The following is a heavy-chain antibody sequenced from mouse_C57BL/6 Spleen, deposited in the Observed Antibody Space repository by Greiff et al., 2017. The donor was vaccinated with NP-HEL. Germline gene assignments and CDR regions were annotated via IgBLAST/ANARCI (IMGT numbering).Heavy chain of an antibody. Sequence: QVQLQQPGAELVKPGASVKLSCKASGYTFTSYWMHWVKQRPGQGLEWIGMIHPNSGSTNYNEKFKSKATLTVDKSSSTAYMQLSSLTSEDSAVYYCAKLGRYWYFDVWSTGTTVTVSS. CDR2: IHPNSGST. V-gene: IGHV1-64*01. CDR3: AKLGRYWYFDV. CDR1: GYTFTSYW. J-gene: IGHJ1*03. D-gene: IGHD4-1*01.